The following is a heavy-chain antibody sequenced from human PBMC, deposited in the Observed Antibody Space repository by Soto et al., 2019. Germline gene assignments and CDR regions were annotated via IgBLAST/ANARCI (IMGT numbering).Heavy chain of an antibody. CDR2: IYYSGST. D-gene: IGHD1-26*01. CDR1: GGYISSWD. Sequence: SETLSLTCTVSGGYISSWDWSWIRQPPGKGLEWIGYIYYSGSTNYNPSLKSRVTISVDTSKNQFSLKLSSVTAADTAVYYCARRYGSAIDYWGQGTLVTVSS. J-gene: IGHJ4*02. V-gene: IGHV4-59*08. CDR3: ARRYGSAIDY.